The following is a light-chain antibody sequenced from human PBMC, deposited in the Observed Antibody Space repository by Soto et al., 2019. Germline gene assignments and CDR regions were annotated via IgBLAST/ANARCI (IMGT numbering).Light chain of an antibody. Sequence: DIQMTQSPSTLSASVGDRVTITCRPSQSISSWFAWYQQKPGKAPKLLIYDASSLESGVPSRFSGSGSGTDFTLTISSLQPDDFATYYCQQYNSYLITFGQGTRLEIK. J-gene: IGKJ5*01. V-gene: IGKV1-5*01. CDR1: QSISSW. CDR2: DAS. CDR3: QQYNSYLIT.